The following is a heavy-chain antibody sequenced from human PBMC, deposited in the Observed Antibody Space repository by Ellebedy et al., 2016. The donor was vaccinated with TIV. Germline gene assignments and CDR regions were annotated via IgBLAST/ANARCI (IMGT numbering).Heavy chain of an antibody. CDR1: GGSISSGAFY. CDR3: ARDEGGSGSLSY. V-gene: IGHV4-31*03. Sequence: MPSETLSLTCTVSGGSISSGAFYWTWIRQQPGKGLEWIGNIYYSGSTYYRPSLKTRVTISLDTSNTPFSLRLNSVTAADTAVYYCARDEGGSGSLSYWGQGSLVTVSS. J-gene: IGHJ4*02. D-gene: IGHD3-10*01. CDR2: IYYSGST.